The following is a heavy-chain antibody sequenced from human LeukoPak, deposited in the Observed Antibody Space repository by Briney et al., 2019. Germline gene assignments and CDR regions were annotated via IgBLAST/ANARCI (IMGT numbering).Heavy chain of an antibody. D-gene: IGHD5-24*01. J-gene: IGHJ4*02. CDR2: IKEDGSET. CDR3: ARETPRRGETRDGYR. V-gene: IGHV3-7*01. CDR1: GFISKKYW. Sequence: GESLRLSCAASGFISKKYWMNWVRQVPGKGLECLANIKEDGSETYYADSVKGRFTISRDDPKNLLFLQINSLRVEDTAVYYCARETPRRGETRDGYRWGQGTVVTVSS.